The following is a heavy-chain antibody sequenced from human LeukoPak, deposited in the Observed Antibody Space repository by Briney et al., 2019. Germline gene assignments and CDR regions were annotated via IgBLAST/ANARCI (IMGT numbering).Heavy chain of an antibody. D-gene: IGHD3-3*01. J-gene: IGHJ5*02. V-gene: IGHV1-18*01. CDR1: GYTFTSYG. CDR3: ARDSVEGTYYDFWSGYYEYNWFDP. Sequence: GASVKVSCKASGYTFTSYGISWVRQAPGQGLEWMGWISAYNGNTNYAQKLQGRVTMTTDTSMSTAYMELRSLRSDDTAVYYCARDSVEGTYYDFWSGYYEYNWFDPWGRGNLVTVSS. CDR2: ISAYNGNT.